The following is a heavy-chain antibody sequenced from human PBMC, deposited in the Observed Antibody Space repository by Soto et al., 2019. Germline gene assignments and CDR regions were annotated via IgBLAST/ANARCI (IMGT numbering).Heavy chain of an antibody. CDR1: GYTFTNHG. V-gene: IGHV1-18*01. CDR2: ISTHNGNT. CDR3: ARDLDCSDTGCYAAWFDP. Sequence: QVQLVQSGAEVKKPGASVKVSCKASGYTFTNHGITWVRQAPGQGLEWMGWISTHNGNTKYAQNLQGRVTMTTDTSTTTAYMDLRSLRFDDTAVYYCARDLDCSDTGCYAAWFDPWGQGTLVTVSS. J-gene: IGHJ5*02. D-gene: IGHD2-2*01.